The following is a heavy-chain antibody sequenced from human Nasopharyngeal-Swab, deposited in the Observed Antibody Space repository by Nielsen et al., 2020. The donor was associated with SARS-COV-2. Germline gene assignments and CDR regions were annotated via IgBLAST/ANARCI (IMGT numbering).Heavy chain of an antibody. D-gene: IGHD5-12*01. Sequence: GGSLRLSCKGSGYSFTSYWIGWVRQMPGKGLEWMGIIYPGDSDTRYSPSFQGQVTISADKSISTAYLQWSSLKASDTAMYYCARYSGYDKLHFDYWGQGTLVTVSS. V-gene: IGHV5-51*01. J-gene: IGHJ4*02. CDR1: GYSFTSYW. CDR3: ARYSGYDKLHFDY. CDR2: IYPGDSDT.